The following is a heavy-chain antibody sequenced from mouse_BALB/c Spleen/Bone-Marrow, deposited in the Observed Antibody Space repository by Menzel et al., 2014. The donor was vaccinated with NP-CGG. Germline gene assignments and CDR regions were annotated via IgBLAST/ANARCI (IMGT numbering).Heavy chain of an antibody. CDR3: ARDVVATDYFDY. CDR2: INPSNGGT. CDR1: GYTFTSYY. V-gene: IGHV1-53*01. Sequence: QVQLQQSGAELVKPGASVKSSCKASGYTFTSYYIYWVKQRPGQGLEWIGEINPSNGGTNFNEKFKGKATLTSDKSSSTAYMELSSLTSEDSAVYYCARDVVATDYFDYWGQGTTLTVSS. D-gene: IGHD1-1*01. J-gene: IGHJ2*01.